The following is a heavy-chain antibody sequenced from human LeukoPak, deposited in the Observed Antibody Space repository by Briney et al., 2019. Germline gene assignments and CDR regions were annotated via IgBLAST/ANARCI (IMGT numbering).Heavy chain of an antibody. D-gene: IGHD1-26*01. CDR2: IYYSGST. Sequence: SETLSLTCTVSGGSISSSSYYWGWIRQPPGKGLEWIGSIYYSGSTYYNPSLKSRVTISVDTSKNQFSLKLSSVTAADTAVYYCARGRLVGANYDYWGQGTLVTVSS. CDR3: ARGRLVGANYDY. V-gene: IGHV4-39*07. CDR1: GGSISSSSYY. J-gene: IGHJ4*02.